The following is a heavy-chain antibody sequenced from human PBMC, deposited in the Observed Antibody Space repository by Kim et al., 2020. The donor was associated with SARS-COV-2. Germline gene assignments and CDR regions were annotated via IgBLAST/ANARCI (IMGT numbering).Heavy chain of an antibody. CDR1: GFSFSDYY. V-gene: IGHV3-11*04. CDR2: ISGSGTTV. J-gene: IGHJ4*02. Sequence: GGSLRLSCAASGFSFSDYYMTWIRQAPGKGPEWLSYISGSGTTVQYADSVKGRFIISRDNAKNSLYLQMNRLRAEDTAVYYCARAWKGGPLHSLGIYIGDWGQGTLVTVSS. CDR3: ARAWKGGPLHSLGIYIGD. D-gene: IGHD1-26*01.